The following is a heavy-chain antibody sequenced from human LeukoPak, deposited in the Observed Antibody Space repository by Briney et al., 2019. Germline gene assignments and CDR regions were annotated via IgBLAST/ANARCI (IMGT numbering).Heavy chain of an antibody. CDR1: GFAFSSYW. CDR3: SRSQFDY. V-gene: IGHV3-74*01. CDR2: INGDGTMT. J-gene: IGHJ4*02. Sequence: GGSLRLSCAPSGFAFSSYWMLWVRQVPGKGLVWVSRINGDGTMTNYADFAKGRFTISRDNTKNILYLQINDLRVDDSAIYYCSRSQFDYWGQGVLVTVSS.